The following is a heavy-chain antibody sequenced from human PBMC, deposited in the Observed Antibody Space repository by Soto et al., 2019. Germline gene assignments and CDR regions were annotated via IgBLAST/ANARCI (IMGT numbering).Heavy chain of an antibody. J-gene: IGHJ3*02. D-gene: IGHD3-10*01. Sequence: SETLSLTCTVSSGSIGTYFWSWIRQPPGKGLEWIGYIYYSGTTNYNPSLKSRVTIFLDTSKNQFSLRLSSVTAADTAVYYCARGRGGTYGAFDIWGQGTLVTVSS. V-gene: IGHV4-59*01. CDR1: SGSIGTYF. CDR3: ARGRGGTYGAFDI. CDR2: IYYSGTT.